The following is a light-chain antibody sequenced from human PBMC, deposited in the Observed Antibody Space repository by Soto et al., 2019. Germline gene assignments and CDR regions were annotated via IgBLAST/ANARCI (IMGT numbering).Light chain of an antibody. CDR3: QQYDEYPLT. CDR1: QSIRSW. V-gene: IGKV1-5*01. CDR2: DTS. Sequence: DIPMTQSHCTLSASLLDRVRISCLVSQSIRSWLAWYQQRPGKVPNLLTWDTSKLQSGVPSRFSGSGSGTEFTLTIASLQRDDFATYWCQQYDEYPLTFGGGTKVDI. J-gene: IGKJ4*01.